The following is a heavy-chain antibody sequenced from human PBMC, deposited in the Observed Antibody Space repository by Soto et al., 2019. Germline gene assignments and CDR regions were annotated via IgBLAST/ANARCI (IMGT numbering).Heavy chain of an antibody. Sequence: SQTLSLTCAISGDSVSSNSAAWNWIRQSPSRGLEWLGSTYYRSKWYNDYAVSVKSRITINPDTSKNQFSLQLNSVTPEYTAAYYGARDIIVDQVLVFDICGKGTMVTVSS. CDR3: ARDIIVDQVLVFDI. CDR2: TYYRSKWYN. D-gene: IGHD2-21*01. V-gene: IGHV6-1*01. J-gene: IGHJ3*02. CDR1: GDSVSSNSAA.